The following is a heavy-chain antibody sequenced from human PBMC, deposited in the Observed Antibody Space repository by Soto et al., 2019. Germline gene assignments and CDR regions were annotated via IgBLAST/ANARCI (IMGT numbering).Heavy chain of an antibody. J-gene: IGHJ2*01. Sequence: QVQLVQSGAEVKKPGASVKVSCKASGYTFTSYDINWVRQATGQGLEWMGWMNPNSGNTGYAQKFQGRVTMTRNTSIGKPKRGRGSREFETTAVNSGARGGGGQLLPNGKGRPDWNFDLWGRGTLVTVSS. CDR2: MNPNSGNT. CDR3: ARGGGGQLLPNGKGRPDWNFDL. V-gene: IGHV1-8*01. D-gene: IGHD2-2*01. CDR1: GYTFTSYD.